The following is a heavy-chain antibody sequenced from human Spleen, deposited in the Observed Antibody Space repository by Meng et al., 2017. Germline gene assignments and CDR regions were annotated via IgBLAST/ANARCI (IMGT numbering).Heavy chain of an antibody. V-gene: IGHV1-2*06. CDR2: INPNNDDT. Sequence: ASVKVSCKASGYTLTAYYIHWVRQAPGQGLEWMGRINPNNDDTHYAQKFQGRVIMTRDTSINTAYMELTSLRSDDTAVYYCARETVMFSGSYYFDYWGQGTLVTVSS. CDR1: GYTLTAYY. CDR3: ARETVMFSGSYYFDY. J-gene: IGHJ4*02. D-gene: IGHD1-26*01.